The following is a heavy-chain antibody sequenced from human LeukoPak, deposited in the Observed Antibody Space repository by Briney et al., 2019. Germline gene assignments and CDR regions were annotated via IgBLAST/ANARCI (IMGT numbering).Heavy chain of an antibody. CDR1: GGPISSYY. CDR3: ARDRWFGPPYYYYYMDV. V-gene: IGHV4-59*01. Sequence: SETLSLTCTVSGGPISSYYWSWIRQPPGRGLEWIGYIYYSGSTNYNPSLKSRVTISVDTSKNQFSLKLSSVTAADTAVYYCARDRWFGPPYYYYYMDVWGKGTTVTISS. CDR2: IYYSGST. D-gene: IGHD3-10*01. J-gene: IGHJ6*03.